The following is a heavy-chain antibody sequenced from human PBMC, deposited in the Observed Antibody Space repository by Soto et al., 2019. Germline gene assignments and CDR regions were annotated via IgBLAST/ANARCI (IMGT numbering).Heavy chain of an antibody. Sequence: SETLSLTCAVYGGSFSGYYWSWIRQPPGKGLEWIGEINHSGSTNYNPSLKSRVTISVDTSKNQFSLKLSSVTAADTAVYYCARGPKRLLWFGDRAPCYFDHWGKGTLVTVS. CDR1: GGSFSGYY. CDR3: ARGPKRLLWFGDRAPCYFDH. CDR2: INHSGST. D-gene: IGHD3-10*01. J-gene: IGHJ4*02. V-gene: IGHV4-34*01.